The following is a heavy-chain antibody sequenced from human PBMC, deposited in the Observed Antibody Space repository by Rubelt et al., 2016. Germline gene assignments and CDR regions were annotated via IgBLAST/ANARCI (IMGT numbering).Heavy chain of an antibody. CDR1: GYSISSGYY. V-gene: IGHV4-38-2*02. CDR3: ARVVGYGSGSFNWFDP. Sequence: QVQLQESGPGLVKTSETLSLTCTVSGYSISSGYYWGWIRQPPGKGLEWIGEINHGGSTNYNQSLKSRVTISVDTSKNQFSLKRSAVTAADTAVYYCARVVGYGSGSFNWFDPWGQGTLVTVSS. J-gene: IGHJ5*02. CDR2: INHGGST. D-gene: IGHD3-10*01.